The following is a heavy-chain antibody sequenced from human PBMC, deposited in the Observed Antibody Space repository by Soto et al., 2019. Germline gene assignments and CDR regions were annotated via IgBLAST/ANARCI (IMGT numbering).Heavy chain of an antibody. D-gene: IGHD2-2*01. J-gene: IGHJ4*02. V-gene: IGHV3-21*01. Sequence: EVQLVESGGGLVKPGGSLRLSCAASGFTFSSYSMNWVRQAPGKGLEWVSSISSSSSYIYYADSVKVRFTISRDNAKNSLYLQMNSLRAEDTAVYYCASSVVLPAAIEYWGQGTLVTVSS. CDR2: ISSSSSYI. CDR3: ASSVVLPAAIEY. CDR1: GFTFSSYS.